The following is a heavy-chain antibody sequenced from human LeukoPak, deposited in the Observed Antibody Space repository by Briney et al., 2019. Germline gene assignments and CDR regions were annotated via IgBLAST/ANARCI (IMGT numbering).Heavy chain of an antibody. CDR2: IYYSGTT. D-gene: IGHD3-22*01. J-gene: IGHJ4*02. V-gene: IGHV4-59*08. CDR1: GGSISSYY. Sequence: SETLSLTCTVSGGSISSYYWSWIRQPPGKGLEWIGYIYYSGTTNYNPSLKSRVTISVDTSKNQFSLKLSSVTAADTAVYYCGRRDSSGSFDYWGQGTLVTVSS. CDR3: GRRDSSGSFDY.